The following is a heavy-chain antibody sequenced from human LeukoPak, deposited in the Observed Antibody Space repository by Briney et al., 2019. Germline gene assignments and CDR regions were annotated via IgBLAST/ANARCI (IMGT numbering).Heavy chain of an antibody. CDR1: GFTFDDYT. V-gene: IGHV3-43*01. CDR3: AKDDARLRYFDY. CDR2: ISWDGGTT. D-gene: IGHD3-16*01. J-gene: IGHJ4*02. Sequence: GGSLRLSCAASGFTFDDYTMHWVRHGPGKGLEWVSLISWDGGTTYYADSVKGRFTISRDNNKNSVYVQMNSLTTEDTALYYCAKDDARLRYFDYWGQGTLVTVSS.